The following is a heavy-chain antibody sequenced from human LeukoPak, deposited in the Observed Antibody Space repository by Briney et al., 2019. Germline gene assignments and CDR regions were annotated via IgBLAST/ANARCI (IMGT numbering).Heavy chain of an antibody. CDR2: IIPILGIA. J-gene: IGHJ4*02. D-gene: IGHD3-10*01. V-gene: IGHV1-69*04. Sequence: GASVKVSCKASGGTFSSYAISWVRQAPGQGLEWMGRIIPILGIANYAQKFQGRVTMTTDTSTSTAYMELRSLRSDDTAVYYCARPTPTMVRGVITYYFDYWGQGTLVTVSS. CDR3: ARPTPTMVRGVITYYFDY. CDR1: GGTFSSYA.